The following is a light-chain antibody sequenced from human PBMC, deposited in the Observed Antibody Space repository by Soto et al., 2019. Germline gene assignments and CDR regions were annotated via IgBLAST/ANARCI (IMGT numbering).Light chain of an antibody. CDR1: QSISDT. CDR2: GAS. V-gene: IGKV3D-15*01. J-gene: IGKJ5*01. Sequence: EIVMTQSPATLSVSPGGRATLSCRASQSISDTLAWYQQKPGQAPGLLIYGASTRATAIPARFSGSGSGTEFTLTINSLQSEDSAVYYCQQHNQWPITFGQGTRLEIK. CDR3: QQHNQWPIT.